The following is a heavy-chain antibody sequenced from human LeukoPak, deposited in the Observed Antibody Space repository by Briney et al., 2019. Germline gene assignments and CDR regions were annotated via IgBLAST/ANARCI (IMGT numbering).Heavy chain of an antibody. Sequence: SETLSLTCAVYGGSFSGYYWGWIRQPPGKGLGWIGEINHSGSTNYNPSLKSRVTISVDTSKNQFSLKLSSVTAADTAVYYCARGRRLGQTVYYFDYWGQGTLVTVSS. CDR1: GGSFSGYY. CDR3: ARGRRLGQTVYYFDY. D-gene: IGHD3-16*01. J-gene: IGHJ4*02. V-gene: IGHV4-34*01. CDR2: INHSGST.